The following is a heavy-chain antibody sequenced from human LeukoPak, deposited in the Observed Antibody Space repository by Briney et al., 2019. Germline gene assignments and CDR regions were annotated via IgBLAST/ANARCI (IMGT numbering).Heavy chain of an antibody. CDR1: GYTFTTHD. Sequence: ASVKVSCKASGYTFTTHDINWVRQATGQGLEWLGWMSPNSGDTGYAQKFQGRVTMTSDSSISAAYMELSSLRSEDTAIYYCVRTPPNWGFDYWGQGTLVTVSS. D-gene: IGHD7-27*01. V-gene: IGHV1-8*01. J-gene: IGHJ4*02. CDR2: MSPNSGDT. CDR3: VRTPPNWGFDY.